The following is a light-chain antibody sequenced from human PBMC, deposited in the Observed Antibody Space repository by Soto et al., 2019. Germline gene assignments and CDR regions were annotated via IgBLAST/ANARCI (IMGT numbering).Light chain of an antibody. Sequence: EIVLTQSPGTLSLSPGERATLSCRASQSIGASYLAWYQQKPGQAPRLLIYDASIRATGIPDRFSGSGSGTEFTLTISRREPEDFAVYYCQQYGNSQWTFGQGTKVEIK. J-gene: IGKJ1*01. CDR1: QSIGASY. CDR2: DAS. V-gene: IGKV3-20*01. CDR3: QQYGNSQWT.